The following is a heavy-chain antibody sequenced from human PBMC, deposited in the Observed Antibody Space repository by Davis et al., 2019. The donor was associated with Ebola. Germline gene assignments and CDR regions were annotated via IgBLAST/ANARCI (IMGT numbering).Heavy chain of an antibody. D-gene: IGHD4-11*01. J-gene: IGHJ6*02. CDR3: ARVQSLYYYGMDV. V-gene: IGHV3-48*03. CDR2: ISGSATST. Sequence: GGSLRLSCAASGFTFYRYEMNWVRQAPGKGLEWVSYISGSATSTFYADSVKGRFTISRDNARDSLYLQMNSLRAEDTAVYYCARVQSLYYYGMDVWGQGTTVTVSS. CDR1: GFTFYRYE.